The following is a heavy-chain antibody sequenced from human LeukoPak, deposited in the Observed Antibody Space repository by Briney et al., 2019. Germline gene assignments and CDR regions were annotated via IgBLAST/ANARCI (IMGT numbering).Heavy chain of an antibody. CDR1: GGSFSGYY. J-gene: IGHJ3*02. CDR2: INHSGST. Sequence: SETLSLTCAVYGGSFSGYYWSWIRQPPGKGLEWIGEINHSGSTNYNPSLKSRVTISVDTSKNQFSLKLSSVTAADTAVYYCARVPSPGTYYDILTGLGDAFDIWGQGTMVTVSS. CDR3: ARVPSPGTYYDILTGLGDAFDI. D-gene: IGHD3-9*01. V-gene: IGHV4-34*01.